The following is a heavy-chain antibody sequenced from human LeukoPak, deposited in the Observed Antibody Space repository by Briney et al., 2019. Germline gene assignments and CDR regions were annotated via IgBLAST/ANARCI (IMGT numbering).Heavy chain of an antibody. CDR2: IYPGDSDT. J-gene: IGHJ4*02. D-gene: IGHD1-14*01. V-gene: IGHV5-51*01. CDR3: ARLMSWRDSGSPLDY. CDR1: GYSFTTYW. Sequence: GESLKISCKGSGYSFTTYWIGWVRQMPGKGLEWMGIIYPGDSDTRYSPSFQGQVTISADKSISTAYLQWSSLKASDTATYYCARLMSWRDSGSPLDYWGQGTLVTVSS.